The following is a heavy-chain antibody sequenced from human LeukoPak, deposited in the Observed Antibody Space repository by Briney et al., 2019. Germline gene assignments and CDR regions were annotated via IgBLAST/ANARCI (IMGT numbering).Heavy chain of an antibody. CDR1: GGSVSLYY. D-gene: IGHD3-10*01. J-gene: IGHJ6*03. CDR2: IFTSGIT. V-gene: IGHV4-4*07. Sequence: SETLSLTCTVSGGSVSLYYWNWIRQPAGKGLEWIGRIFTSGITNYNPSLKSRVTMSVDTSKSQFSLALSSVTAADTAVYYCAREISGSYYNPLGYMDVWGKGTTVTVSS. CDR3: AREISGSYYNPLGYMDV.